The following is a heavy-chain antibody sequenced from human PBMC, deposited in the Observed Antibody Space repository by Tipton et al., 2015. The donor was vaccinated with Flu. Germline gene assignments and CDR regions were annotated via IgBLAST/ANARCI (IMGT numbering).Heavy chain of an antibody. CDR1: SGSIRSTNYF. CDR3: ARLSYYDVDLKNFYFDY. J-gene: IGHJ4*02. D-gene: IGHD3-10*02. CDR2: IFPSGTT. Sequence: TLSLTCTVSSGSIRSTNYFCAWIRQPPGKRLELIGRIFPSGTTYYNPSLKSRVTISVDTSKNHFSLMLRSVTAADTAVYYCARLSYYDVDLKNFYFDYWGQGALVTVSS. V-gene: IGHV4-39*02.